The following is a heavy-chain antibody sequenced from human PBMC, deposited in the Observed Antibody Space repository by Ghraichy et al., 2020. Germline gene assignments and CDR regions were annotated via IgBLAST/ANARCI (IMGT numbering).Heavy chain of an antibody. D-gene: IGHD3-16*01. CDR1: GGSISSGGYY. V-gene: IGHV4-31*03. CDR2: IYYSGST. J-gene: IGHJ4*02. Sequence: SETLSLTCTVSGGSISSGGYYWSWIRQHPGKGLEWIGYIYYSGSTYYNPSLKSRVTISVDTSKNQFSLKLSSVTAADTAVCYCAGGGDGVGEVPLDYWGQGTLVTVSS. CDR3: AGGGDGVGEVPLDY.